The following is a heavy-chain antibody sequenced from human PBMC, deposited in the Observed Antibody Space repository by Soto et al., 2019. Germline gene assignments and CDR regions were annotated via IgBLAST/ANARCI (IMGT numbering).Heavy chain of an antibody. D-gene: IGHD4-17*01. CDR3: ATVRWELHDAFDI. Sequence: QVQLQESGPGLVKPSQTLSLTCTVTGRSISTGGYYWSWIRQPPGRVLEWIGYIYHSGMTFSNPSLQSRIAISIDTSENQFSLKLSSVTAADTAVYYCATVRWELHDAFDIWGHGTMVSVSS. CDR2: IYHSGMT. CDR1: GRSISTGGYY. V-gene: IGHV4-31*03. J-gene: IGHJ3*02.